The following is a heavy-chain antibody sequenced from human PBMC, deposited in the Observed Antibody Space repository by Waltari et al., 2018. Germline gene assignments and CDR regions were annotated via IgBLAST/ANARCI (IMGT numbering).Heavy chain of an antibody. V-gene: IGHV4-4*07. Sequence: QVQLQESGPGLVKASETLSLTCTVSGGSISSYYWTWIRQPAGKGLEWIGRISSSGSTNHNPSLKSRVTMSVDTSKNQCSLKLSSVTAADTAVYYCARGAGDWYYFDYWGQGTLVTVSS. CDR1: GGSISSYY. CDR3: ARGAGDWYYFDY. CDR2: ISSSGST. J-gene: IGHJ4*02. D-gene: IGHD2-21*02.